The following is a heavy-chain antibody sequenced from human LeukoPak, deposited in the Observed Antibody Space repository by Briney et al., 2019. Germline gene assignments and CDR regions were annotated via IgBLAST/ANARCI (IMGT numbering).Heavy chain of an antibody. CDR3: ARDTTPYYYDSSADAFDI. V-gene: IGHV4-39*07. Sequence: PSETLSLTCTVSGGSISSSSYYWGWIRQPPGKGLEWIGSIYYSGSTYYNPSLKSRVTISVDTSKNQFSLKLSSVTAADTAVYYCARDTTPYYYDSSADAFDIWGQGTMVTVSS. CDR2: IYYSGST. CDR1: GGSISSSSYY. D-gene: IGHD3-22*01. J-gene: IGHJ3*02.